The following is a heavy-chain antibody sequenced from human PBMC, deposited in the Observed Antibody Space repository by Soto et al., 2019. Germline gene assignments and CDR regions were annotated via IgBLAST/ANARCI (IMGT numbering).Heavy chain of an antibody. J-gene: IGHJ5*02. CDR3: ARGAVLWFGELSGWFDP. CDR1: SGSISSSNW. D-gene: IGHD3-10*01. V-gene: IGHV4-4*02. CDR2: IYHSGST. Sequence: SETLSLTCAVSSGSISSSNWWSWVRQPPGKGLEWIGEIYHSGSTNYNPSLKSRVTISVDKSKNQFSLKLSSVTAADTAVYYCARGAVLWFGELSGWFDPWGQGTLVTVSS.